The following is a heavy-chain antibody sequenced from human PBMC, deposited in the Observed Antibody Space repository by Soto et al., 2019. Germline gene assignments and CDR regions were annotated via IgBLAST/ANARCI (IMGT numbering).Heavy chain of an antibody. CDR2: ISYDGSNQ. CDR3: AKDVGRFLKYYFNFVVNA. Sequence: QVQLVESGGGLVQPGRSLKLSCAASGFTFSTYGMHWVRQSPGKGLEWVAVISYDGSNQYYRDSVRDSFTISRDNYRNTGYLQFNSLREDDTAVYDSAKDVGRFLKYYFNFVVNAWGRATTVTVS. D-gene: IGHD1-26*01. J-gene: IGHJ6*02. V-gene: IGHV3-30*18. CDR1: GFTFSTYG.